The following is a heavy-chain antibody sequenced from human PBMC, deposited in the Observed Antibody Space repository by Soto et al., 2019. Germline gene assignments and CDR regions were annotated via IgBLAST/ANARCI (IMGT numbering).Heavy chain of an antibody. Sequence: LRLSCAASGFTFSSYAVSWVRQAPGKGLEWVSAISGSGGSTYYADSVKGRFTISRDNSKNTLYPQMNSLRAEDTAVYYCAKDSPRGIAARVSTGFGPWGQGTLVTVSS. J-gene: IGHJ5*02. CDR2: ISGSGGST. CDR1: GFTFSSYA. CDR3: AKDSPRGIAARVSTGFGP. D-gene: IGHD6-6*01. V-gene: IGHV3-23*01.